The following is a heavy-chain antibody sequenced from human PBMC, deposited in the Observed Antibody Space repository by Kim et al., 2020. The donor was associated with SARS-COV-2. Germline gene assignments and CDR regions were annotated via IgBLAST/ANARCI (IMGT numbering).Heavy chain of an antibody. CDR1: GASISRSHFS. Sequence: SETLSLTCTVSGASISRSHFSWSWIRQPPGKELEWIRSVYSDGSTFYSPSLRTRVTISVDTSRAQFSLKLSSVTAADTAVYYCARRDPSRKIFDYGGQGT. D-gene: IGHD6-13*01. V-gene: IGHV4-39*01. CDR2: VYSDGST. J-gene: IGHJ4*02. CDR3: ARRDPSRKIFDY.